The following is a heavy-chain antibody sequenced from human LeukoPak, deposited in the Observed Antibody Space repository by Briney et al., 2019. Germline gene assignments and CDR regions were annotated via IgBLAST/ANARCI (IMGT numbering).Heavy chain of an antibody. D-gene: IGHD2-21*02. CDR2: ISYDGSNK. J-gene: IGHJ4*02. V-gene: IGHV3-30*18. Sequence: SGGSLKLSCAASGFTFSSYGMHWVRQAPGKGLEWVAVISYDGSNKYYADSVKGRFTISRDNSKNTLYLQMNSLRAEDTAVYYCAKVDCGGDCLYYFDYWGQGTLVTVSS. CDR1: GFTFSSYG. CDR3: AKVDCGGDCLYYFDY.